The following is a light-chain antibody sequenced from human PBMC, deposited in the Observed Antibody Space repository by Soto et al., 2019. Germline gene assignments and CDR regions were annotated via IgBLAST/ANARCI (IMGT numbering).Light chain of an antibody. V-gene: IGLV2-23*02. CDR2: EVS. Sequence: QSVLTQPASVSGSPGQSITISCTGTSSDVGSYNLVSLYQQHPGKAPKLMIYEVSKRPSGVSNRFSGSKSGNTASLTISGLQAEDEADYYCCSYAGSSTGVFGGGTKLTVL. CDR3: CSYAGSSTGV. J-gene: IGLJ3*02. CDR1: SSDVGSYNL.